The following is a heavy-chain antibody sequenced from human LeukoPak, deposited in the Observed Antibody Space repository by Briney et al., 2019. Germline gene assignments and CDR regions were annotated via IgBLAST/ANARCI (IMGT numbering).Heavy chain of an antibody. CDR2: ISWNSGGI. V-gene: IGHV3-9*01. Sequence: GGSLRLSCAASGFTFDDYAMHWVRQAPGKGLERVSGISWNSGGIGYADSVKGRFTISRDNAKNSVYLQMNSLRAEDTALYYCAKGYSYGYDYFDYWGQGTLVTVSS. CDR1: GFTFDDYA. D-gene: IGHD5-18*01. CDR3: AKGYSYGYDYFDY. J-gene: IGHJ4*02.